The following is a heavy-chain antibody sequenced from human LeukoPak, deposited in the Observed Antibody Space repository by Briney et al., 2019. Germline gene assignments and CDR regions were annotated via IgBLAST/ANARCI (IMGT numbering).Heavy chain of an antibody. CDR1: GYTFTSYA. CDR3: ASSREGRVDSETRLVDY. V-gene: IGHV1-3*01. Sequence: ASVKVSCKASGYTFTSYAMHWVRQAPGQRLEWMGWINAGNGNTKYSQNFQGRVSITRDTSASTAYMELRSLRSEDTAVYYCASSREGRVDSETRLVDYWGQGTLVTVSS. D-gene: IGHD1-7*01. CDR2: INAGNGNT. J-gene: IGHJ4*02.